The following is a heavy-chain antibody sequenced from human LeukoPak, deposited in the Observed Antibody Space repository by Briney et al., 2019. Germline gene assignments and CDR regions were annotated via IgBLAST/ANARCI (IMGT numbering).Heavy chain of an antibody. CDR3: ARGGYSYGSGFDY. CDR1: GYTFTSYD. D-gene: IGHD5-18*01. V-gene: IGHV1-8*03. CDR2: MNPNSGNT. J-gene: IGHJ4*02. Sequence: ASVKGSCKASGYTFTSYDINWVRQATGQGLEWMGWMNPNSGNTGYAQKFQGRVTITRNTSIITAYMELSSLRSEDTAVYYCARGGYSYGSGFDYWGQGTLVTVSS.